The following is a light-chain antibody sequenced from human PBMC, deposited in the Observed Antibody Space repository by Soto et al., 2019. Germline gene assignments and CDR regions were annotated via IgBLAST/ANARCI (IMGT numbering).Light chain of an antibody. CDR1: QSVSNN. CDR3: QQYNNWQT. CDR2: AAS. J-gene: IGKJ1*01. V-gene: IGKV3-15*01. Sequence: EIVLTQSPGTLSLSPGERSTLSCRASQSVSNNYLAWYQQKPGQAPRLLIYAASARATGIPARFSGSGSGTEFTLTISGLQSEDFGLYYCQQYNNWQTFGQGTKVDIK.